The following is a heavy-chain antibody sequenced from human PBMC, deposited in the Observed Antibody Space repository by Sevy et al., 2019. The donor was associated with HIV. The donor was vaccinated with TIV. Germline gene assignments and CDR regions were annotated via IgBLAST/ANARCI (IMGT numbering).Heavy chain of an antibody. Sequence: GGSLRLSCAVSGFTFSSYTMNWVRQAPGKGLEWVSSISSSSRYIYYADSVKGRFTISRDNAKNSVYLQMNSLRTEDTAFYYCARDGGCSTTSCLLYFDYWGQGTLVTVSS. CDR2: ISSSSRYI. D-gene: IGHD2-2*01. CDR3: ARDGGCSTTSCLLYFDY. J-gene: IGHJ4*01. CDR1: GFTFSSYT. V-gene: IGHV3-21*01.